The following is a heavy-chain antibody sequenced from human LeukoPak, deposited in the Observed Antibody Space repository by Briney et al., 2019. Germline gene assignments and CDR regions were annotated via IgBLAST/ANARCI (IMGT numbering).Heavy chain of an antibody. CDR1: GFTFSSYW. J-gene: IGHJ4*02. CDR2: INSDGSST. D-gene: IGHD3-9*01. V-gene: IGHV3-74*01. Sequence: GGSLRLSCAASGFTFSSYWMHWVRQAPGKGLVWVSRINSDGSSTSYADSVKGRFTISRDNAKNTLYLQMNSLRAEDTAVYYCAREHGSCYDILTGYFDYWGQGTLVTVSS. CDR3: AREHGSCYDILTGYFDY.